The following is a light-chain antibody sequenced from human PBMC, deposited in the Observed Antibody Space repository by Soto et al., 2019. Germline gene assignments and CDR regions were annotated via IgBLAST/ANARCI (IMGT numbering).Light chain of an antibody. Sequence: EIVLTQSPDTLSLSPGDRATLSCRASQSVSSNLAWYQQKPGQAPRLLIYGASTRATGIPARFSGSGSGTEFTLTISSLQSEDFAVYYCQQYNNWPPVTFGQGTKVDIK. CDR3: QQYNNWPPVT. CDR2: GAS. V-gene: IGKV3-15*01. CDR1: QSVSSN. J-gene: IGKJ1*01.